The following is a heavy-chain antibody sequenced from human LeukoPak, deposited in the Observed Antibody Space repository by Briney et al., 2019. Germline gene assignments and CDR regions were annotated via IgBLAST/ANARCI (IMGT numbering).Heavy chain of an antibody. Sequence: PSETLSLTCTVSGDSISSGSYYWSWIRQPAGKGLEWLGRIYTSGSTNYNPSLKSRVTISLDTSKNQFSLKLNSVTAADTAVYYCARDVDVVVPAADIGFHYYYHMDVWGTGTTVTISS. CDR2: IYTSGST. D-gene: IGHD2-2*01. CDR1: GDSISSGSYY. J-gene: IGHJ6*03. V-gene: IGHV4-61*02. CDR3: ARDVDVVVPAADIGFHYYYHMDV.